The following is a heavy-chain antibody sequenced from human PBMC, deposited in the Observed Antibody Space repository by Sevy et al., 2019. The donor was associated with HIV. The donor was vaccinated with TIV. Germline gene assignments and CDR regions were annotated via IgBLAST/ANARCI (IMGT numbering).Heavy chain of an antibody. D-gene: IGHD3-22*01. J-gene: IGHJ6*02. Sequence: GGSLRLSCSASGFTFSSYAMHWVRQAPGKGLEYVSAISSNGGSTYYADSVKGRFTISRDNSKNTLSLQMSSLRAEDTAVYYCVKDQGIVVVTRSYYGMDVWGQGTTVTVSS. CDR3: VKDQGIVVVTRSYYGMDV. V-gene: IGHV3-64D*06. CDR2: ISSNGGST. CDR1: GFTFSSYA.